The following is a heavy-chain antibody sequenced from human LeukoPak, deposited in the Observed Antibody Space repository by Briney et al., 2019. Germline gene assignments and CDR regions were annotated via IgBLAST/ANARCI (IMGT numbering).Heavy chain of an antibody. V-gene: IGHV4-61*01. J-gene: IGHJ4*02. D-gene: IGHD1-26*01. CDR1: GGSVSSGSYY. CDR2: GYYSGST. CDR3: ARGFAGSGSYFGY. Sequence: PSETLSLTCTVSGGSVSSGSYYWSWIRQSPGKGLEWFGYGYYSGSTNYNPSLKSRVTISVDTSKNQFSLRLSSVTAADTAVYYCARGFAGSGSYFGYWGQGILVTVSS.